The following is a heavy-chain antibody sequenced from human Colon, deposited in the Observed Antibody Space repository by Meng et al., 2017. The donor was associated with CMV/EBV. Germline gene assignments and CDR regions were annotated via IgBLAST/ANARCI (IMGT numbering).Heavy chain of an antibody. V-gene: IGHV3-30*02. J-gene: IGHJ4*02. D-gene: IGHD2-21*02. CDR2: IRYDGSKA. Sequence: GESLKISCSASGFSFNTFGMHWVRQAPGKGLEWVAFIRYDGSKADYADSVTGRFTISRDNAKSSLHLQMTSLRPEDSAAYFCAKEFVLGTHLDHWGQGTVVTVSS. CDR1: GFSFNTFG. CDR3: AKEFVLGTHLDH.